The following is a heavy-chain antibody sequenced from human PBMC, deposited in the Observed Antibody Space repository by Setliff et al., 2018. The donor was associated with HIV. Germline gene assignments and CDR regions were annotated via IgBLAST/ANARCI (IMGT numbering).Heavy chain of an antibody. V-gene: IGHV3-7*01. CDR3: TPIHNYTDHCPDS. CDR1: GFMFGVDW. D-gene: IGHD2-21*02. J-gene: IGHJ5*01. CDR2: VTPDGGDK. Sequence: GGSLRLSCAASGFMFGVDWMSWVRQTPGKGLEWVASVTPDGGDKYYANSMRGRFTISRDNGKNAVYLQMNSLTAEDTALYYCTPIHNYTDHCPDSWGQGTLVTVSS.